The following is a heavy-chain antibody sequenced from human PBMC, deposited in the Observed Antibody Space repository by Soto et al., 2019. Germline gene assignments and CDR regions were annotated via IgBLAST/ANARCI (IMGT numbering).Heavy chain of an antibody. Sequence: SETLSLTCTVAGGSISSFWWGWIRQPAGKGLEWTGRIYSGGRNNYNPSLKSRVNMAVDTSKNQSSLRLSSVTGADPAMYHCPTGSSRWDSWAQGTLVTVSS. J-gene: IGHJ1*01. CDR3: PTGSSRWDS. V-gene: IGHV4-4*07. CDR1: GGSISSFW. D-gene: IGHD6-13*01. CDR2: IYSGGRN.